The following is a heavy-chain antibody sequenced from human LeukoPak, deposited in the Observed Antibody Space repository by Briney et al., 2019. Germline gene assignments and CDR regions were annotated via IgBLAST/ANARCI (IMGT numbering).Heavy chain of an antibody. CDR1: GGSFSGYY. V-gene: IGHV4-34*01. CDR3: VSVTGGSSSLYYFDY. J-gene: IGHJ4*02. CDR2: INHSGST. Sequence: SETLSLTCAVYGGSFSGYYWSWIRQPPGKGLEWVVEINHSGSTNYNPSLKSRVTISVDTSKNQFSLKLSSVTAADTAVYYCVSVTGGSSSLYYFDYWGQGTLVTVSS. D-gene: IGHD6-6*01.